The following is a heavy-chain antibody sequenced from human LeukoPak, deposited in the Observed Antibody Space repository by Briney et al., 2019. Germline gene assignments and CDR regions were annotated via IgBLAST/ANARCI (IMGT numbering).Heavy chain of an antibody. CDR3: ARVARQQLAGGLY. J-gene: IGHJ4*02. V-gene: IGHV3-21*01. CDR2: ISSSSSYI. D-gene: IGHD6-13*01. Sequence: GGSLRLSCAASGFTFSSYSMNWVRQAPGKGLEWVSSISSSSSYIYYADSVKGRFTISRDNAKNSLYLQMNSLSAEDTAVYYCARVARQQLAGGLYWGQGTLVTVSS. CDR1: GFTFSSYS.